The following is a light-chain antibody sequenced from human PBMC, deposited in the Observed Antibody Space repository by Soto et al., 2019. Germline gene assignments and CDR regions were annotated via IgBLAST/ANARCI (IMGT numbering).Light chain of an antibody. J-gene: IGLJ2*01. V-gene: IGLV2-14*01. CDR2: EVS. CDR1: SSDIGTYQY. CDR3: SSYTTIQTVV. Sequence: QSVLTQPASVSGSPGQSITISCTGTSSDIGTYQYVSWFQHHPGKAPKLIIFEVSNRPSGISDRFSGFKSANTAYLTISGVQPEDEADYHCSSYTTIQTVVFGGGTKLTVL.